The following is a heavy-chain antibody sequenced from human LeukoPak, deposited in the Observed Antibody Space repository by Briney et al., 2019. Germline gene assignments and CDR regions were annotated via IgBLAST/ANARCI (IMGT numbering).Heavy chain of an antibody. CDR2: ISYDGSNK. Sequence: GGSLRLSCAASGFTFSSYGMHWVRQAPGKGLEWVAVISYDGSNKYYADSVKGRFTISRDNSKNTLYLQMNSLRAEDTAVYYCAAVQAVPEGFFDYWGQGTLVTVSS. CDR1: GFTFSSYG. CDR3: AAVQAVPEGFFDY. D-gene: IGHD2-2*01. V-gene: IGHV3-30*03. J-gene: IGHJ4*02.